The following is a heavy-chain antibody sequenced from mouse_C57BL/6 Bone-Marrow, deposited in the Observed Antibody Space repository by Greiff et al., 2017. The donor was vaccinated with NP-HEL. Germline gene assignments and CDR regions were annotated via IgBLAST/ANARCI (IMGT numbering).Heavy chain of an antibody. CDR1: GYTFTSYW. D-gene: IGHD2-10*01. Sequence: QVQLQQPGAELVKPGASVKMSCKASGYTFTSYWITWVKQRPGQGLEWIGDIYPGSGSTHYNEKFKSKATLTVDTSSSTAYMQLSSLTSEDSAVYYCARGAYYGNLAWFAYWGQGTLVTVSA. J-gene: IGHJ3*01. CDR3: ARGAYYGNLAWFAY. CDR2: IYPGSGST. V-gene: IGHV1-55*01.